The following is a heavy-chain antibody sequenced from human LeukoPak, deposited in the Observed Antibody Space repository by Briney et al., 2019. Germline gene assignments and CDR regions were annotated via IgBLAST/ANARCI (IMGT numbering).Heavy chain of an antibody. J-gene: IGHJ5*02. Sequence: ASVKVSCKASGYTFTGYYMHWVRQAPGQGLEWMGWINPNSGGTNYAQKFQGRVTMTRDTSISTAYMELSRLRSDDTAVYYCARGPLMVVRGVAAYNWFDPWGQGTLVTVSS. D-gene: IGHD3-10*01. CDR3: ARGPLMVVRGVAAYNWFDP. V-gene: IGHV1-2*02. CDR2: INPNSGGT. CDR1: GYTFTGYY.